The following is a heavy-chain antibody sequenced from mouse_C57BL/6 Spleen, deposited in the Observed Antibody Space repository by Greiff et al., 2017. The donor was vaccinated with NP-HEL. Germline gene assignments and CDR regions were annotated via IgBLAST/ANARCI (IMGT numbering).Heavy chain of an antibody. V-gene: IGHV10-1*01. Sequence: EVQLVESGGGLVQPKGSLKLSCAASGFSFNTYAMNWVRQAPGKGLEWVARIRSKSNNYATYYADSVKDRFTISRDDSESMLYLQMNTLKTEDTAMYYWVSYGYGEEYYAMDYWGQGTSVTVSS. CDR1: GFSFNTYA. CDR2: IRSKSNNYAT. D-gene: IGHD2-14*01. J-gene: IGHJ4*01. CDR3: VSYGYGEEYYAMDY.